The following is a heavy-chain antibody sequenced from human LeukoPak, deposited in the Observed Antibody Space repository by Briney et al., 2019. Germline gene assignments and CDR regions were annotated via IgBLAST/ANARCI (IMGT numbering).Heavy chain of an antibody. D-gene: IGHD2-2*01. CDR2: INPNSGGT. CDR3: ARVVVPAALAFDI. J-gene: IGHJ3*02. V-gene: IGHV1-2*02. Sequence: ASVKVSCKASGYTFTGYYMHWVRQAPGQGLEWMGWINPNSGGTNYAQKFQGRVTMTRDTSISTAYMELSRLRSDDTAVYYCARVVVPAALAFDIWGQGTMVTVSS. CDR1: GYTFTGYY.